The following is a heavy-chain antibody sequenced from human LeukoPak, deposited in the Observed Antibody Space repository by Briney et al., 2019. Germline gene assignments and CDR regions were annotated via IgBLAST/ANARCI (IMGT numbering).Heavy chain of an antibody. V-gene: IGHV4-34*01. D-gene: IGHD6-13*01. CDR2: INHSGST. Sequence: SETLSLTCAVYGGSFSGYYWSWIRQPPGKGLEWIGEINHSGSTNYNPSLKSRVTISVDTSKNQFSLKLSSVTAADTAVYYCARWYSSSCDYWGQGTLVTVSS. J-gene: IGHJ4*02. CDR1: GGSFSGYY. CDR3: ARWYSSSCDY.